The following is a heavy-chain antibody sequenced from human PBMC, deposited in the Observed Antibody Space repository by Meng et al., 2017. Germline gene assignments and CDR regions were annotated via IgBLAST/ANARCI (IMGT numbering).Heavy chain of an antibody. V-gene: IGHV1-2*06. CDR3: ATIYSYGHLYYYYYYSMDV. D-gene: IGHD5-18*01. Sequence: ASVKVSCKASGYTFTGYYMHWVRQAPGQGLEWMGRINPNSGGTNYAQKFQGRVTMTRDTSISTAYMELSRLRSDDTAVYYCATIYSYGHLYYYYYYSMDVWGQETTVTVSS. CDR1: GYTFTGYY. J-gene: IGHJ6*02. CDR2: INPNSGGT.